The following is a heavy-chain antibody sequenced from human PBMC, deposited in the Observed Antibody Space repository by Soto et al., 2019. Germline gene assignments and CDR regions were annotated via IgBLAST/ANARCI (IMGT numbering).Heavy chain of an antibody. Sequence: GGSLRLSCAASGFTFSSYWMHWVRQAPGKGLVWVSRINSDGSSTSYADSVKGRFTISRDNAKNTLYLQMNSLRAEDTAVYYCERALYSSRWDDYFDNWGQGPPVTVSS. J-gene: IGHJ4*02. D-gene: IGHD6-13*01. CDR1: GFTFSSYW. CDR2: INSDGSST. V-gene: IGHV3-74*01. CDR3: ERALYSSRWDDYFDN.